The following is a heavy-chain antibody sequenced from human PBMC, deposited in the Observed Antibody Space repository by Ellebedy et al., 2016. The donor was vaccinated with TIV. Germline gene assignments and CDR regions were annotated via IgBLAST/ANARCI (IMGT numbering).Heavy chain of an antibody. CDR2: IWYDGSNK. CDR3: ARGTIGRTGITDY. Sequence: GGSLRLXXAASGFTFSSYGMHWVRQAPGKGLEWVAVIWYDGSNKYYADSVKGRFTISRDNSKNTLYLQMNSLRAEDTAVYYCARGTIGRTGITDYWGQGTLVTVSS. CDR1: GFTFSSYG. D-gene: IGHD3/OR15-3a*01. J-gene: IGHJ4*02. V-gene: IGHV3-33*01.